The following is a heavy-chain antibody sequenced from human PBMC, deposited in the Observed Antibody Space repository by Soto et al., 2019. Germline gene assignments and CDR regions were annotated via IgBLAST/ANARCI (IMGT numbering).Heavy chain of an antibody. Sequence: PGGSLRLSGAASGFTFSNYAMNWVRQAPGKGLDWVSTTTGSGGTTYYADSVKGRFTISRDNSKNTLYLQMNSLRAEDTAVYYCAEDKERYCSCGSCSNGFDFWGQGTLVTVSS. D-gene: IGHD2-15*01. J-gene: IGHJ4*02. CDR1: GFTFSNYA. CDR3: AEDKERYCSCGSCSNGFDF. V-gene: IGHV3-23*01. CDR2: TTGSGGTT.